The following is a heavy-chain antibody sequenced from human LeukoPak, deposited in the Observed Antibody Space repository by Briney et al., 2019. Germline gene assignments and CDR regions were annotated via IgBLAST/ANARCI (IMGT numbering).Heavy chain of an antibody. D-gene: IGHD3-3*01. J-gene: IGHJ4*02. Sequence: SETLSLTCSVSGDSISTSSYYWGWIRQSPGKGLEWIGNIYHTGSTSYNPSLESRVTISLDLSKNQFSLRLSSVTAADTALYYCVREGPIRFLEQIDYWGQGTLVTVSS. CDR1: GDSISTSSYY. V-gene: IGHV4-39*07. CDR2: IYHTGST. CDR3: VREGPIRFLEQIDY.